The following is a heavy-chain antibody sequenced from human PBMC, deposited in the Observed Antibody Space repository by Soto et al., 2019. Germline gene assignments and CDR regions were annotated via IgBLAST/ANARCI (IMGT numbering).Heavy chain of an antibody. V-gene: IGHV4-31*03. CDR1: GDSITAGGHY. D-gene: IGHD3-22*01. Sequence: SETLSLTCTVSGDSITAGGHYWAWIRQHPEKGLEWLGYIHYSGTTDYNPSLKSRLTVSVDTSKNYFSLKLSSVTAADTGVYFCARGRSTSGYPNFDPWGQGTLVTVS. CDR2: IHYSGTT. J-gene: IGHJ5*02. CDR3: ARGRSTSGYPNFDP.